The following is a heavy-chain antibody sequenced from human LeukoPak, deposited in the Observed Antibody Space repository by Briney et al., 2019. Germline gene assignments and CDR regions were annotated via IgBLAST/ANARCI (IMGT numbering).Heavy chain of an antibody. V-gene: IGHV4-34*01. CDR3: ASTSMVRGVLYGMDV. J-gene: IGHJ6*02. D-gene: IGHD3-10*01. CDR2: INHSGST. Sequence: SETLSLTCAVYGGSFSGYYWSWIRQPPGKGLEWIGEINHSGSTNYNPSLKSRVTISVDTSKNQFSLKLSSVTAADTAVYYCASTSMVRGVLYGMDVWGQGITVTVSS. CDR1: GGSFSGYY.